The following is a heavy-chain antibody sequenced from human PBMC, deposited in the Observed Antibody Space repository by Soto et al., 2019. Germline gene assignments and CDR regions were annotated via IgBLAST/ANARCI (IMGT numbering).Heavy chain of an antibody. CDR3: ARDGYYYGSGSGTPLLNFDI. CDR2: IIPIFGTA. CDR1: GVTFSSYA. V-gene: IGHV1-69*06. J-gene: IGHJ3*02. Sequence: SVKVSCKASGVTFSSYAISWVRQAPGQGLEWMGGIIPIFGTANYAQKFQGRVTITADKSTSTAYMELSSLRSEDTAVYYCARDGYYYGSGSGTPLLNFDIWGQGTMVTVSS. D-gene: IGHD3-10*01.